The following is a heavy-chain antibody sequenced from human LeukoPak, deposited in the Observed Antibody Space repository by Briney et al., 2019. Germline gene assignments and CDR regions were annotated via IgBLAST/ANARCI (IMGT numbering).Heavy chain of an antibody. J-gene: IGHJ4*02. CDR3: ARAETYYDFWSGYGTKYYFDY. CDR1: GGTFSSYA. CDR2: IIPIFGTA. Sequence: SVKVSCTASGGTFSSYAISWVRQAPGQGLEWMGGIIPIFGTANYAQKFQGRVTITADESTSTAYMELSSLRSEDTAVYYCARAETYYDFWSGYGTKYYFDYWGQGTLVTVSS. D-gene: IGHD3-3*01. V-gene: IGHV1-69*01.